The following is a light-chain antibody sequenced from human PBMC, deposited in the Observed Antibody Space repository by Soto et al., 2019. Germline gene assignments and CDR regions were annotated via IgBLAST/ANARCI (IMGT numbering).Light chain of an antibody. CDR1: SSNIGSNT. Sequence: QSVLIQPPSASGTPGQRVTISCSGSSSNIGSNTVNWYQQITGTAPKLLIYNDNQRPSGVPDRFSGSKSGTSGSLAISGLQSEDEGDYYCAAWDDSLNGHVVFGGGTKLTVL. J-gene: IGLJ2*01. V-gene: IGLV1-44*01. CDR2: NDN. CDR3: AAWDDSLNGHVV.